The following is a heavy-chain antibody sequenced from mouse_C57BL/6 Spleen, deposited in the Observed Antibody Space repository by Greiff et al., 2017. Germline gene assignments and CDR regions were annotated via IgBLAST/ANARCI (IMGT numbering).Heavy chain of an antibody. CDR1: GFTFNTYA. D-gene: IGHD4-1*01. J-gene: IGHJ1*03. V-gene: IGHV10-3*01. Sequence: GGLVQPKGSLKLSCAASGFTFNTYAMHWVRQDPGKGLEWVACIRSKSSNYATYYAVSVKDRFTIPRDDSQSMLYLQMNNLKTEDTAMYYCGLTGTSWYFDVWGTGTTVTVSS. CDR3: GLTGTSWYFDV. CDR2: IRSKSSNYAT.